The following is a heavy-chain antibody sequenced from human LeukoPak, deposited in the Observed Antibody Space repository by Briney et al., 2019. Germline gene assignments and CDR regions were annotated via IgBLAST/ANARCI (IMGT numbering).Heavy chain of an antibody. CDR1: GGSISSYY. J-gene: IGHJ4*02. CDR2: IYYSGST. Sequence: SETLSLTCTVSGGSISSYYWSWIRQPPGKGLEWIGYIYYSGSTNYNPSLKSRVTISVDTSKNQFSLKLSSVTAADTAVYYCAREYIVVVPAALYYFDYWGQGTLVTVSS. V-gene: IGHV4-59*12. CDR3: AREYIVVVPAALYYFDY. D-gene: IGHD2-2*01.